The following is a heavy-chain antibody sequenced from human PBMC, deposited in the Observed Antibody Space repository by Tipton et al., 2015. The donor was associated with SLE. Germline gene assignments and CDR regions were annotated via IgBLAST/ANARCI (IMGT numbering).Heavy chain of an antibody. D-gene: IGHD5-18*01. CDR3: ARLHGYSYGLNWFDP. CDR1: GGSFRGYF. CDR2: IYYTGTTT. J-gene: IGHJ5*02. V-gene: IGHV4-34*01. Sequence: TLSLTCAVYGGSFRGYFWAWIRQPPGKGLEWIGSIYYTGTTTYYNSFLKSRVTMSVDTSKNQFSLRLTSVIAADTAVYYCARLHGYSYGLNWFDPWGQGTLISVSS.